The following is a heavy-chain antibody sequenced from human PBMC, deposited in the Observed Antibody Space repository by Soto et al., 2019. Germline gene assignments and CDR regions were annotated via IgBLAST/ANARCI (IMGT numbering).Heavy chain of an antibody. D-gene: IGHD4-4*01. CDR2: IYYSGST. J-gene: IGHJ4*02. Sequence: PSETLSLTCTVSGGSISSGGYYWSCIRQHPGKGLEWIGYIYYSGSTYYNPSLKSRVTISVDTSKNQFSLKLSSVTAADTAVYYCARGRVTPGSFDYWGQGNLVTVS. CDR3: ARGRVTPGSFDY. V-gene: IGHV4-31*03. CDR1: GGSISSGGYY.